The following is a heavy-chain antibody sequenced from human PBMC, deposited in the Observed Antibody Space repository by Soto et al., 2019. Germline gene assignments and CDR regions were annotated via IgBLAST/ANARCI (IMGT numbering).Heavy chain of an antibody. CDR2: ISTYNGNA. J-gene: IGHJ3*02. V-gene: IGHV1-18*01. CDR3: ARQSYYDSRSGDDDFDI. CDR1: GYTFTKYG. Sequence: ASVKVSCKASGYTFTKYGISWVRQAPGQGLEWMGWISTYNGNANYGQKLQGRLTMTTDTSTSTAYMELRSLISDDTAVYYCARQSYYDSRSGDDDFDIWGQGTMVTVSS. D-gene: IGHD3-22*01.